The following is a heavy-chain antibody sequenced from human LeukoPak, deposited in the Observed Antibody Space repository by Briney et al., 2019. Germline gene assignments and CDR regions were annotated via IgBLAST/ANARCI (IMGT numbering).Heavy chain of an antibody. CDR1: GASISSHY. V-gene: IGHV4-59*11. Sequence: SETLSLTCTVSGASISSHYWSWIRQPPGKGLEWIGYIYYSGSTNYNPSPKSRVTISVDTSKNQFSLKLSSVTAADTAVYYCARDRYYYDSSGYLVGAFDIWGQGTMVTVSS. J-gene: IGHJ3*02. CDR2: IYYSGST. CDR3: ARDRYYYDSSGYLVGAFDI. D-gene: IGHD3-22*01.